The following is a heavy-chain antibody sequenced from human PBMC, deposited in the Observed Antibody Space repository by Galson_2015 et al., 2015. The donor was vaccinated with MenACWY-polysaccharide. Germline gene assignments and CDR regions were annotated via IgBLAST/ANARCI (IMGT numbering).Heavy chain of an antibody. CDR1: GFTFSSYA. J-gene: IGHJ6*02. CDR3: ATVLGRNYYYCMDV. V-gene: IGHV3-23*01. CDR2: ISGSGGST. D-gene: IGHD2-15*01. Sequence: SLRLSCAASGFTFSSYAMSWVRQAPGKGLEWVSAISGSGGSTYYADSVKGRFTISRDNSKNTLYLQMNSLRAEDTAVYYCATVLGRNYYYCMDVWGQRTTVTVSS.